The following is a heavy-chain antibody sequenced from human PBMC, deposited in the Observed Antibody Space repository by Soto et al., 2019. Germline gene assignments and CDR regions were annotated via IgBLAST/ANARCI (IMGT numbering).Heavy chain of an antibody. V-gene: IGHV1-46*03. CDR3: ARPQRGYRPPGD. J-gene: IGHJ4*02. CDR2: INPSGGST. CDR1: GYTFTSYY. D-gene: IGHD3-22*01. Sequence: QVQLVQSGAEVKKPGASVKVSCKASGYTFTSYYMHWVRQAPGQGLEWMGIINPSGGSTSYAQKFQGRVNMTGDTSTRKVDMELSSLRSEDTAVYYCARPQRGYRPPGDWGQGTLVTVSS.